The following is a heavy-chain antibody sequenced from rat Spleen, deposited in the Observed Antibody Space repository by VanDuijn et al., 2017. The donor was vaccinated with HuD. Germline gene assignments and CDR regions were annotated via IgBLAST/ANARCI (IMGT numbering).Heavy chain of an antibody. Sequence: EVQLVESGGGLVQPGRSLKLSCAASGFTFSNYGMAWVRQAPTKGLEWVASITNSGGSTYYRDSVKGRFTISRDNAKSTLYLQMDSLRSEDTATYYCTTGTFAYWGQGVMVTVSS. CDR3: TTGTFAY. CDR2: ITNSGGST. V-gene: IGHV5-27*01. CDR1: GFTFSNYG. J-gene: IGHJ2*01.